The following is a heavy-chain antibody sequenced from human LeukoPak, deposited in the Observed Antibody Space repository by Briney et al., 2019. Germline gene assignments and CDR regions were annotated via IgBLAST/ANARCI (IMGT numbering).Heavy chain of an antibody. CDR3: ARDTTPFDY. Sequence: GGSLRLSCAASGFTFSSYAMSWVRQAPGKGLEWVSYISSSSSTIYYADSVKGRFTISRDNAKNTLYLQMNSLRAEDTAVYYCARDTTPFDYWGQGTLVTVSS. V-gene: IGHV3-48*01. D-gene: IGHD1-14*01. J-gene: IGHJ4*02. CDR2: ISSSSSTI. CDR1: GFTFSSYA.